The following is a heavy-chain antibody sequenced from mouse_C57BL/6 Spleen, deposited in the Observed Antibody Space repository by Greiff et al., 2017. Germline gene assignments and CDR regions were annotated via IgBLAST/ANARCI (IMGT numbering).Heavy chain of an antibody. CDR3: ARGGYGSSYGGFAY. J-gene: IGHJ3*01. CDR2: IYPGDGDT. CDR1: GYAFSSSW. V-gene: IGHV1-82*01. Sequence: QVQLKESGPELVKPGASVKISCKASGYAFSSSWMNWVKQRPGKGLEWIGRIYPGDGDTNYNGKFKGKATLTADKSSSTAYMQLSSLTSEDSAVYFCARGGYGSSYGGFAYWGQGTLVTVSA. D-gene: IGHD1-1*01.